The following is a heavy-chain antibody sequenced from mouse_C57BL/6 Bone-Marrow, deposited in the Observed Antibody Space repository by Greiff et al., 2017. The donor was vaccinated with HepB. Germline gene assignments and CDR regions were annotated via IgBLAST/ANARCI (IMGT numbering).Heavy chain of an antibody. V-gene: IGHV1-4*01. D-gene: IGHD1-1*01. J-gene: IGHJ2*01. CDR2: INPSSGYT. Sequence: VQRVESGAELARPGASVKMSCKASGYTFTSYTMHWVNQRPGQGLEWIGYINPSSGYTKYNQKFKDKATLTADKSSSTAYMQLSSLTSEDSAVYYCARSDYGSSPDYWGQGTTLTVSS. CDR1: GYTFTSYT. CDR3: ARSDYGSSPDY.